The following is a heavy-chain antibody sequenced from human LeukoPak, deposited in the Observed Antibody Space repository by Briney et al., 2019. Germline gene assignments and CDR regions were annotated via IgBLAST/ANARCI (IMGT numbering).Heavy chain of an antibody. CDR3: ARDAYYYDSSGYRYYFDY. V-gene: IGHV1-69*04. CDR2: IIPILGIA. Sequence: SVEVSCKASGGTFSSYAISWVRQAPGQGLEWMGRIIPILGIANYAQKFQGRVTITADKSTSTAYMELSSLRSEDTAVYYCARDAYYYDSSGYRYYFDYWGQGTLVTVSS. J-gene: IGHJ4*02. CDR1: GGTFSSYA. D-gene: IGHD3-22*01.